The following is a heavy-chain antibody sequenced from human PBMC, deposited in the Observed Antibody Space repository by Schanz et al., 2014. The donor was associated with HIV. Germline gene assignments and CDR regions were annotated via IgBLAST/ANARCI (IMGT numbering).Heavy chain of an antibody. CDR2: VSGSGNT. CDR3: VKSGQLASKEYWFDS. V-gene: IGHV4-4*07. J-gene: IGHJ5*01. Sequence: QVHLQESGPRMMKPSETLSLTCTVSGGSIRTYYWSFIRQSAGKGLEWIGRVSGSGNTDRNPSLKGRVTLALDTSNTQFSLTLRSLTAADTAVYFCVKSGQLASKEYWFDSWGQGTLVTVSS. CDR1: GGSIRTYY. D-gene: IGHD1-1*01.